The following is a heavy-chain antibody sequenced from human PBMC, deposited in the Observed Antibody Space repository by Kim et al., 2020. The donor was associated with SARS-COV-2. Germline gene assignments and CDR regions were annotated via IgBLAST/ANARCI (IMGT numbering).Heavy chain of an antibody. CDR2: IYYSGST. J-gene: IGHJ4*02. Sequence: SETLSLTCTVSGGSMSSYYWTWIRQPPGRGLECLGFIYYSGSTYYNPSLKGRVTISVDTSKNQFSLKLSSVTAADTAVYYCARLRGYIRDEGPQIDYWGQGTLVTVSS. D-gene: IGHD5-12*01. CDR1: GGSMSSYY. V-gene: IGHV4-59*08. CDR3: ARLRGYIRDEGPQIDY.